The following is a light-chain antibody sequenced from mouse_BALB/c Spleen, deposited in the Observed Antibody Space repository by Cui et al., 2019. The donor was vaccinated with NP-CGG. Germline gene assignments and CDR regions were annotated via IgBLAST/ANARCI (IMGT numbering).Light chain of an antibody. CDR1: TGAVTTSNY. CDR3: ALWYSNHWV. V-gene: IGLV1*01. Sequence: QAVLTQEYALTTSPGETVTLTCRSSTGAVTTSNYANWVQEKPDHLFTVLIGGTNNRVPGVPARFPGSLLGDKAALTITGAQTEDEAIYFCALWYSNHWVFGGGTKLTVL. J-gene: IGLJ1*01. CDR2: GTN.